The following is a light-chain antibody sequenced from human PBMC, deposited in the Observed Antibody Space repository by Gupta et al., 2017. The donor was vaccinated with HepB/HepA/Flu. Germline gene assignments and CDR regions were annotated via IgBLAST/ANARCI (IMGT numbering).Light chain of an antibody. V-gene: IGLV3-21*03. Sequence: SYVLTQPPSGSGAPGKTASLTCGGNNIGSKSVHWYQQKPGQAPVLVVYDDSDRPPGIPDRFSGSNSGNTATLTISRVEAGDEADYYCQVWDSNTDHVVFGGGTKLTVL. CDR3: QVWDSNTDHVV. J-gene: IGLJ3*02. CDR2: DDS. CDR1: NIGSKS.